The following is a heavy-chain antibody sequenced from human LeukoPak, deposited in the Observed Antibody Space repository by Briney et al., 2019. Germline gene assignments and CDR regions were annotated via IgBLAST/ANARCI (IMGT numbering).Heavy chain of an antibody. Sequence: PSETLSLTCTVSGGSISSSSYYWGWIRQPPGKGLEWIGSIYYSGSTNYNPSLKSRVTISVDTSKNQFSLKLSSVTAADTAVYYCARGGGSSGWYNDYWGQGTLVTVSS. CDR1: GGSISSSSYY. J-gene: IGHJ4*02. CDR2: IYYSGST. V-gene: IGHV4-39*07. D-gene: IGHD6-19*01. CDR3: ARGGGSSGWYNDY.